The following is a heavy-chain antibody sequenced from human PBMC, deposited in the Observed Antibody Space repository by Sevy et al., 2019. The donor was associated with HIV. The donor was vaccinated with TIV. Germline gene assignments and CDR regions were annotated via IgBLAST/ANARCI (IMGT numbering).Heavy chain of an antibody. V-gene: IGHV3-23*01. Sequence: GGSLRLSCAASGFTFSSYAMSWVRQAPGKGLERVSAISGSGGSTYYADSVKGRFTISRDNSKNTLYLQMNSLRAEDTAVYYCAKDRGVLWFGELLSRYYFDYWGQGTLVTVSS. CDR3: AKDRGVLWFGELLSRYYFDY. CDR2: ISGSGGST. J-gene: IGHJ4*02. D-gene: IGHD3-10*01. CDR1: GFTFSSYA.